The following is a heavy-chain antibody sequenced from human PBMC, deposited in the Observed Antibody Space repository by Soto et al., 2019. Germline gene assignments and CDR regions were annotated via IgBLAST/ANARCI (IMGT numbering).Heavy chain of an antibody. CDR2: ISGSGGST. CDR1: GFTFSSYA. Sequence: GGSLRLSCAASGFTFSSYAMSWVRQAPAKGLEWVSAISGSGGSTYYADSVKGQYTISTDNSKNTLYLQMNSLRAEDTAVYYCAKHATYYYDSSGYLDAFDIWGQGTMVTGSS. D-gene: IGHD3-22*01. J-gene: IGHJ3*02. V-gene: IGHV3-23*01. CDR3: AKHATYYYDSSGYLDAFDI.